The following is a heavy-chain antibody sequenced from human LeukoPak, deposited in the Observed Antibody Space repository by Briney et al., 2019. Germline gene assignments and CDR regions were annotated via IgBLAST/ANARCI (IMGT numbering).Heavy chain of an antibody. Sequence: SETLSLTCTVSGGSISSYYWSWIRQPPGKGLEWIGYIYYSGSTNYNPALKIRVTITVDTSKNQFSLKLSSVTAADTAVYYCARAMVRGVIPDYWGQGTLVTVSS. CDR3: ARAMVRGVIPDY. D-gene: IGHD3-10*01. V-gene: IGHV4-59*01. J-gene: IGHJ4*02. CDR2: IYYSGST. CDR1: GGSISSYY.